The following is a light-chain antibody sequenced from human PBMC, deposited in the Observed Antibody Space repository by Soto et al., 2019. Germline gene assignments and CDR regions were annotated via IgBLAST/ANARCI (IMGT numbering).Light chain of an antibody. CDR1: QRVNSNF. J-gene: IGKJ4*01. Sequence: EIVLTQSPGTLSLSPGERATFSCRASQRVNSNFLAWYQHKPGQAPRVLISGASRRAPGIPDRFSGSGSGTDFTLTISRLEPEDFAVYYCQQYGTSPLTFGGGTKVEIK. CDR3: QQYGTSPLT. V-gene: IGKV3-20*01. CDR2: GAS.